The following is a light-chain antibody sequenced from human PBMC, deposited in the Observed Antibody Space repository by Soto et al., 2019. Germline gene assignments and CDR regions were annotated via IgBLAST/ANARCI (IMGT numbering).Light chain of an antibody. V-gene: IGKV1-8*01. CDR3: RQNYSYPLS. Sequence: AIRMTQSPSSFSASTGVRVTITCRASQGISSYLAWYQQKSGKAPKLLIYAAATLQSMVPSRFSDSGSGTDFTITISCLQSEDCATYYCRQNYSYPLSFGPGNKEDIQ. CDR1: QGISSY. J-gene: IGKJ3*01. CDR2: AAA.